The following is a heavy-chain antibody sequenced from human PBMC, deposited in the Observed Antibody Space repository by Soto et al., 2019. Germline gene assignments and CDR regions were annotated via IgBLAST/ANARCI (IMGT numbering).Heavy chain of an antibody. V-gene: IGHV1-8*01. Sequence: QVQLVQSGAEVKKPGASVKVSCKASGYTFTSYDINWVRQATGQGLEWMGWMNPYSGNTGYAQKFQGRVTMTRNTSIRTAYMPLTSLPSPATAVYYCPRAWGTPRDYWRQGTLVTVSS. CDR3: PRAWGTPRDY. J-gene: IGHJ4*02. CDR1: GYTFTSYD. CDR2: MNPYSGNT. D-gene: IGHD3-16*01.